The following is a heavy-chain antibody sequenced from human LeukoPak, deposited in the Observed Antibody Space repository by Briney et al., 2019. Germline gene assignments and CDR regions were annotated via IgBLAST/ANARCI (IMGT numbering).Heavy chain of an antibody. V-gene: IGHV1-69*05. J-gene: IGHJ3*02. D-gene: IGHD1-14*01. CDR3: ARGATGGDAFDI. CDR2: IIPIFGTA. CDR1: GGTFSSYA. Sequence: SVKVSCKASGGTFSSYAISWVRQAPGQGLEWMGRIIPIFGTANHAQKFQGRVTITTDESTSTAYMELSSLRSEDTAVYYCARGATGGDAFDIWGQGTMVTVSS.